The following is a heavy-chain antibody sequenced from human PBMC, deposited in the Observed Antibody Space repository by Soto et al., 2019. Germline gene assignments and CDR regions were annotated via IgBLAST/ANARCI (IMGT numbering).Heavy chain of an antibody. CDR3: AKDQWLVRAYYYYMDV. V-gene: IGHV3-23*01. CDR1: GFTFSSYA. CDR2: ISGSGGST. Sequence: GGSLRLSCAASGFTFSSYAMSWVRQAPGKELEWVSAISGSGGSTYYADSVKGRFTISRDNSKNTLYLQMNSLRAEDTAVYYCAKDQWLVRAYYYYMDVWGKGTTVTVSS. D-gene: IGHD6-19*01. J-gene: IGHJ6*03.